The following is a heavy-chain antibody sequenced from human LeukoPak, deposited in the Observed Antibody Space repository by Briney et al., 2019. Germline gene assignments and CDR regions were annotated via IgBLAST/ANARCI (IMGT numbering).Heavy chain of an antibody. D-gene: IGHD4-17*01. CDR3: ARSPGDYGYYYYGMDV. J-gene: IGHJ6*02. CDR2: IYYSGST. CDR1: GGSISSYY. V-gene: IGHV4-59*01. Sequence: SETLSLTCTVCGGSISSYYWSWIRQPPGKGLEWIGYIYYSGSTNYNPSLKSRVTISVDTSKNQFSLKLSSVTAADTAVYYSARSPGDYGYYYYGMDVWGQGTTVTVSS.